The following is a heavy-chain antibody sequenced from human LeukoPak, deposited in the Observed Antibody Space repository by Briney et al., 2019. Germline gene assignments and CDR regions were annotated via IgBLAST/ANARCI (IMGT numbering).Heavy chain of an antibody. CDR1: GFPFSIYG. CDR2: ISGSGGST. Sequence: GGSLRLSCAGSGFPFSIYGMNWVRQAPGKGLEWVSAISGSGGSTYYADSVKGRFTISRDNSKNTLYLQMNSLRDEDTAVYYCAKFEFGFWGQGTLVTVSS. V-gene: IGHV3-23*01. CDR3: AKFEFGF. D-gene: IGHD3-16*01. J-gene: IGHJ4*02.